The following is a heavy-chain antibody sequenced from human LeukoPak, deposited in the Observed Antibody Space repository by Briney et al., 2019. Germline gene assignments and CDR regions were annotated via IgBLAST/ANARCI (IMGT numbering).Heavy chain of an antibody. D-gene: IGHD3-22*01. Sequence: GGSLRLSCAASGFTFSSYGMHWVRQAPGKGLEWVAVISYDGSNKYYADSVKGRFTISRDNSKNTLYLQMNSLRAEDTAVYYCAKENNYDSSGYYYGNAFDIWGQGTMVTASS. J-gene: IGHJ3*02. V-gene: IGHV3-30*18. CDR1: GFTFSSYG. CDR2: ISYDGSNK. CDR3: AKENNYDSSGYYYGNAFDI.